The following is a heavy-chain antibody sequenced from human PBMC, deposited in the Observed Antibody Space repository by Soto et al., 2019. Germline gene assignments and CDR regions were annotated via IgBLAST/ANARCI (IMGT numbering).Heavy chain of an antibody. D-gene: IGHD3-10*01. CDR2: IFYNGTT. J-gene: IGHJ4*02. CDR3: ARGKGTHRY. Sequence: SETLSLTCSVSGVSLTSYYWSWIRQTPGKTLEWIGCIFYNGTTNYNPSLKSRVTISLDMSKNQFSLKLNSVTAEDTALYYCARGKGTHRYWGQGTLVTVSS. V-gene: IGHV4-59*01. CDR1: GVSLTSYY.